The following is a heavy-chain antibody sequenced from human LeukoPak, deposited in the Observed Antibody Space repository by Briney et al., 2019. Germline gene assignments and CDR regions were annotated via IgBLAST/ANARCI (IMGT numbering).Heavy chain of an antibody. Sequence: GASLQISCKGSGSSFTSYWIGWVRQLPGKGLEWMGIIYPGDSDTRYSPSFQGQVTISADKSISTAYLQWSSLKASDTAMYYCAKGSGYDRSPFYDAFDIWGQGTMVTVSS. CDR1: GSSFTSYW. V-gene: IGHV5-51*01. CDR2: IYPGDSDT. CDR3: AKGSGYDRSPFYDAFDI. D-gene: IGHD5-12*01. J-gene: IGHJ3*02.